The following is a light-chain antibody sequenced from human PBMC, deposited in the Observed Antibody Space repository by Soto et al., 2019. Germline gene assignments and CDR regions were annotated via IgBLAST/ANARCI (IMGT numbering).Light chain of an antibody. CDR3: QQRNSWPRA. Sequence: EIVLTQSPDTLSLSLGERATLSCRASHTINTYLVWYQQKPGQAPRLLIYDASKRATGIPDRFSGSGSGTDFTLTISSLAPEDFALYYCQQRNSWPRAFGGGTKVEIK. J-gene: IGKJ4*01. CDR1: HTINTY. CDR2: DAS. V-gene: IGKV3-11*01.